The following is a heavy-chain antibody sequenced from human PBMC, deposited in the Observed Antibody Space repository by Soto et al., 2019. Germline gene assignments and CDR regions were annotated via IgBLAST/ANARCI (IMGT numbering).Heavy chain of an antibody. CDR2: ISAYNGNT. Sequence: ASVKVSCKASGYTFTSYGISWVRQAPGQGLEWMGWISAYNGNTNYAQKLQGRVTMTTDTSTSTAYMELRSLRSDETAVYSCARSVTGDGGGWYFGCWSKGTLVSVSS. J-gene: IGHJ4*02. D-gene: IGHD1-20*01. CDR3: ARSVTGDGGGWYFGC. V-gene: IGHV1-18*01. CDR1: GYTFTSYG.